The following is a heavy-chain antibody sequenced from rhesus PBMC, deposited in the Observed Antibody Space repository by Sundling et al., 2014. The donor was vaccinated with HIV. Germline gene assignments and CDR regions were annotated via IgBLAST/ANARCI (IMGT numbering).Heavy chain of an antibody. J-gene: IGHJ4*01. D-gene: IGHD4-29*01. CDR2: IGGSSGST. Sequence: QVQLQESGPGLVKPSETLSLTCAVSGGSIRTFYWNWIRQPPGKGLEWIGYIGGSSGSTYYNPSLKNRVTISKDTSKNQFSLNLSSVTAADMAVFYCTRRRGSSYGMDSWGQGVLVTVSS. CDR1: GGSIRTFY. CDR3: TRRRGSSYGMDS. V-gene: IGHV4-165*01.